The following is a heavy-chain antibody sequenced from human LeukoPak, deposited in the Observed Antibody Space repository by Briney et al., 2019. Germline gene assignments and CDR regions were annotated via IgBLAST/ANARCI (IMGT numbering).Heavy chain of an antibody. CDR2: ISTDGSST. D-gene: IGHD6-6*01. J-gene: IGHJ3*02. V-gene: IGHV3-74*01. CDR1: GFTFSSYW. Sequence: GGSLRLSCAAPGFTFSSYWMHWVRQAPGKGLVWVSRISTDGSSTNSADSVKGRLTISRDNAKNTLYLQMNSLRAEDTAVYYCVREYSSSSGRAFDMWGQGTKVTVSP. CDR3: VREYSSSSGRAFDM.